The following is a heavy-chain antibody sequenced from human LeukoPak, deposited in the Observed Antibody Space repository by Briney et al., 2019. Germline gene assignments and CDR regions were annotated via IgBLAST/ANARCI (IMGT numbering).Heavy chain of an antibody. CDR1: GFTFSSNG. CDR3: ARGPSGYHNT. V-gene: IGHV3-30*03. D-gene: IGHD5-12*01. CDR2: ISYDGSNK. Sequence: PGRSLRLSCAASGFTFSSNGMHWVRQAPGKGLEWVAVISYDGSNKYYADSVKGRFTISRDNPKNTLYLQMNSLRAEDTAVYYCARGPSGYHNTGGQGTLVTVSS. J-gene: IGHJ4*02.